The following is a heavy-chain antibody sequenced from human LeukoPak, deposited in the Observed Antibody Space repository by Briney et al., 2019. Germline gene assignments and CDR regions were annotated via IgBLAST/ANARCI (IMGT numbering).Heavy chain of an antibody. CDR2: ISYDGSNK. Sequence: GGSLRLSCAASGFTFSSYGMHWVRQAPGKGLEWVAVISYDGSNKYYADSVKGRFTISRDNSKNTLYLQMNSLRAEDTAVYYCAKLDYSAYCSGGSCYSGSFGYWGQGTLVTVSS. J-gene: IGHJ4*02. V-gene: IGHV3-30*18. CDR1: GFTFSSYG. D-gene: IGHD2-15*01. CDR3: AKLDYSAYCSGGSCYSGSFGY.